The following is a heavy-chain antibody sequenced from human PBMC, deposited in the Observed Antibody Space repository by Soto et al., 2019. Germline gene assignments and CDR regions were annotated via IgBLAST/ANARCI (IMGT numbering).Heavy chain of an antibody. CDR2: IYSGGST. V-gene: IGHV3-53*04. J-gene: IGHJ4*02. D-gene: IGHD2-8*01. CDR3: AREKATDELGYCTNGVCYTTIYYFDY. Sequence: GGSLRLSCAASGFTVSSNYMSWVRQAPGKGLEWVSVIYSGGSTYYADSVKGRFTISRHNSKNTLYLQMNSLRAEDTAVYYCAREKATDELGYCTNGVCYTTIYYFDYWGQGTLVTVSS. CDR1: GFTVSSNY.